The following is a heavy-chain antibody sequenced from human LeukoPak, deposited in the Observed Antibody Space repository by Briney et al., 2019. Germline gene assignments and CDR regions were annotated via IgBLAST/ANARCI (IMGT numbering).Heavy chain of an antibody. Sequence: ASVKVSCKASGYTFTGYYMHWVQQAPGQGLEWMGWINPNSGGTNYAQKFQGRVTMTRDTSISTAYMELSRLRSDDTAVYYCARDVVGVGENWFDPWGQGTLVTVSS. CDR1: GYTFTGYY. D-gene: IGHD3-16*01. V-gene: IGHV1-2*02. CDR3: ARDVVGVGENWFDP. CDR2: INPNSGGT. J-gene: IGHJ5*02.